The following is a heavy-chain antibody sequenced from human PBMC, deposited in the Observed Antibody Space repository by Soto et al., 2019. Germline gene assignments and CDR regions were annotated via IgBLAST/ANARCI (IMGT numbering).Heavy chain of an antibody. V-gene: IGHV4-59*01. CDR1: GGSISDFY. Sequence: SETLSLTCNVSGGSISDFYWSWIRQSPGKRLEWIGYLYYTGSTNYNPALKSRVTISLDTSKNQFSLKLRSVTAADTAMYYCARGGGYDFRSSQAPPIDVWGQGTTVTVSS. J-gene: IGHJ6*02. D-gene: IGHD3-3*01. CDR3: ARGGGYDFRSSQAPPIDV. CDR2: LYYTGST.